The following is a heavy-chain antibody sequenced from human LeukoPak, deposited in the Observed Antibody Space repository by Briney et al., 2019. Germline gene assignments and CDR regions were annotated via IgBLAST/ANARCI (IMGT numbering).Heavy chain of an antibody. CDR2: ISSSGSTI. V-gene: IGHV3-11*01. CDR1: GFNFRAYW. CDR3: ARDLDSRYCSSTSCHTY. J-gene: IGHJ4*02. D-gene: IGHD2-2*02. Sequence: GGSLRLSCTTSGFNFRAYWMGWVRQAPGKGLEWVSYISSSGSTIYYADSVKGRFTISRDNAKNSLYLQMNSLRAEDTAVYYCARDLDSRYCSSTSCHTYWGQGTLVTVSS.